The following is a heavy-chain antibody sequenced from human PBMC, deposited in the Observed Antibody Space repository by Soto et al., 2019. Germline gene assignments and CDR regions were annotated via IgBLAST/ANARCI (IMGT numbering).Heavy chain of an antibody. CDR1: GFTFSNAW. CDR3: TTYSNYDYVWGSLYYFDY. CDR2: IKSKTDGGTT. V-gene: IGHV3-15*01. D-gene: IGHD3-16*01. Sequence: GGSLRLSCAASGFTFSNAWMSWVRQAPGKGLEWVGRIKSKTDGGTTDYAAPVKGRFTISRDDSKNTLYLQMNSLKTEDTAVYYCTTYSNYDYVWGSLYYFDYWGQGTLVTVSS. J-gene: IGHJ4*02.